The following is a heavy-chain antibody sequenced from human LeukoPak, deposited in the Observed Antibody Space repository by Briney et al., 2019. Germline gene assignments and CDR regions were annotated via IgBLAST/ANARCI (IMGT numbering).Heavy chain of an antibody. CDR1: GGSISSYY. CDR2: IYTSGST. J-gene: IGHJ6*03. Sequence: SETLSLTCTVSGGSISSYYWSWIRQPAGKGLEWIGRIYTSGSTNYNPSLKSRVTMSVDTSKNQFSLKLSSVTAADTAVYYCARDRLPGGGRERYCSSTSCSAYYYMDVWAKGPRSPSP. D-gene: IGHD2-2*01. CDR3: ARDRLPGGGRERYCSSTSCSAYYYMDV. V-gene: IGHV4-4*07.